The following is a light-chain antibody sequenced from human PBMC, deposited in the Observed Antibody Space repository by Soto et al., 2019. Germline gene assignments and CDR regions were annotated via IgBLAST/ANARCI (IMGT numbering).Light chain of an antibody. CDR1: SSNIGSNT. V-gene: IGLV1-44*01. Sequence: QSVLTQPPSASGTPGQRVTISCSGSSSNIGSNTVNWYQQLPGTAPKLLIYSHNQRPSGVPDRFSVSKSGTSASLAISGVQSEDEDDYYCATWDDSLDGYVFGTGTKLTVL. CDR2: SHN. CDR3: ATWDDSLDGYV. J-gene: IGLJ1*01.